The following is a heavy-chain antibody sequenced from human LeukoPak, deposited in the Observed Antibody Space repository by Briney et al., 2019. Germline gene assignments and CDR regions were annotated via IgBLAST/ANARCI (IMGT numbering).Heavy chain of an antibody. CDR2: INPNSGGT. CDR1: GYTFTGYY. V-gene: IGHV1-2*02. D-gene: IGHD3-10*01. CDR3: ASSTGSGSYYIYYYYYMDV. Sequence: GASVKVSCKASGYTFTGYYMHWVRQAPGQGLEWMGWINPNSGGTNYAQKFQGRVTITTDESTSTAYMELSSLRSEDTAVYYCASSTGSGSYYIYYYYYMDVWGKGTTVTVSS. J-gene: IGHJ6*03.